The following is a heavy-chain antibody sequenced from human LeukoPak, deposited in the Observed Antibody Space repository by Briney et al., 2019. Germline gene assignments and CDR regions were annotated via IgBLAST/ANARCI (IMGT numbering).Heavy chain of an antibody. D-gene: IGHD1-26*01. V-gene: IGHV3-21*01. Sequence: GGSLRLSCAASGFIFSDYSMNWVRQAPGKGLEWVSSISSGSTYIYYADSVKGRFTISRDNGETSLYLQMSSLRTEDTAVYYCARDFRSGSYTGDYYFDYWGQGTLVTVSS. CDR2: ISSGSTYI. J-gene: IGHJ4*02. CDR1: GFIFSDYS. CDR3: ARDFRSGSYTGDYYFDY.